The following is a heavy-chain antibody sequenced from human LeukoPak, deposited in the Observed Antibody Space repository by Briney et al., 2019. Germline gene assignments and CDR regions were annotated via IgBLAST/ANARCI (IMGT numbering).Heavy chain of an antibody. Sequence: PGGSLRLSCAASGFTFTSYWMHWVRQAPGKRLVWVSRINSDGSSTVYADSVKGRFTISRDNAKNTLYLQMNSLRAEDTAVYYCAKERGGEFDYWGQGTLVTVSS. CDR2: INSDGSST. D-gene: IGHD2-21*01. J-gene: IGHJ4*02. CDR3: AKERGGEFDY. V-gene: IGHV3-74*01. CDR1: GFTFTSYW.